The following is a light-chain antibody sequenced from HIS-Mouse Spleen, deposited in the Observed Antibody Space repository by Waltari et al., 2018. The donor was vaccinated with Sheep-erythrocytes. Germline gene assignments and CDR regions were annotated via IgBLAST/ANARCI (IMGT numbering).Light chain of an antibody. Sequence: EIVLTQSPATLSLSPGERATLSCRASQSVSSYLAWYQQKPGQAPRLLIYDASNRATCSPARFRGRGAGTDFTLTISSREPEDFAVYYCQQRSNWLTFGGGTKVEIK. CDR2: DAS. V-gene: IGKV3-11*01. CDR3: QQRSNWLT. CDR1: QSVSSY. J-gene: IGKJ4*01.